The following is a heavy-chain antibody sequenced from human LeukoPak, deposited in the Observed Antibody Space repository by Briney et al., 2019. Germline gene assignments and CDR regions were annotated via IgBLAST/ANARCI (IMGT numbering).Heavy chain of an antibody. Sequence: GGSLRLSCAASGFTFTRSGMHWVRQAAGKGLEWVAFIRHDESNKYYADSVKGRFTISRDTSKRTLHLQMNSLRAEDTATYYCAKDRPLFDSWGQGTLVTVSS. CDR1: GFTFTRSG. J-gene: IGHJ4*02. V-gene: IGHV3-30*02. CDR3: AKDRPLFDS. CDR2: IRHDESNK.